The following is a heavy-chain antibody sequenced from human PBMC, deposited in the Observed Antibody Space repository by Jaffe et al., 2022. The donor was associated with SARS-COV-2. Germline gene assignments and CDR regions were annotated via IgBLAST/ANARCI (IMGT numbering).Heavy chain of an antibody. V-gene: IGHV3-48*01. CDR3: ARDGDFGDYVLSYMDV. CDR1: GFTFRGYS. CDR2: ISSSISTI. D-gene: IGHD4-17*01. J-gene: IGHJ6*03. Sequence: EEQLVESGGGLVQPGGSLRLSCAASGFTFRGYSMNWVRQAPGKGLEWVSYISSSISTIYYADSVKGRFTISRDNAKNSLYLQMNSLRAEDTAVYYCARDGDFGDYVLSYMDVWGKGTTVTVSS.